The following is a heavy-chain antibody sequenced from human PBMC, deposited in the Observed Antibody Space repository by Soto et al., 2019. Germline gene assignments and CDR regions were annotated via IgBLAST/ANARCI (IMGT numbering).Heavy chain of an antibody. CDR1: GGSISSGDYY. CDR3: ARDKGGEWYYFDY. Sequence: QVQLQESGPGRVKPSQTLSLTCTVSGGSISSGDYYWSWIRQPPGKGLEWIGYIYYSGSTDYNPSLKSRVTISVDTSKNQFSLKLSSVTAADTAVYYCARDKGGEWYYFDYWGQGTLVTVSS. J-gene: IGHJ4*02. D-gene: IGHD2-8*01. CDR2: IYYSGST. V-gene: IGHV4-30-4*01.